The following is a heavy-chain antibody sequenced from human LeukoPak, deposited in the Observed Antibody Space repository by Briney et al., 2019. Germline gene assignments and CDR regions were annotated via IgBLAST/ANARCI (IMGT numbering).Heavy chain of an antibody. V-gene: IGHV4-59*08. CDR3: ARHDSPVYCGGDCYPREIDY. CDR2: IYYSGST. CDR1: GGSISSYY. D-gene: IGHD2-21*02. Sequence: SETLSLTCTVSGGSISSYYWSWIRQPPGKGREWIGYIYYSGSTNYNPSLKSRVTISVDTSKNQFSLKLSSVTAADTAVYYCARHDSPVYCGGDCYPREIDYWGQGTLVTVSS. J-gene: IGHJ4*02.